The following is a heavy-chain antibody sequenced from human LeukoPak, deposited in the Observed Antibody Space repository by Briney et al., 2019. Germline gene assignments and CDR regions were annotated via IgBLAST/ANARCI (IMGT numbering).Heavy chain of an antibody. CDR2: INPNSGGT. D-gene: IGHD2-2*01. V-gene: IGHV1-2*02. CDR1: GYTFTVYY. J-gene: IGHJ5*02. Sequence: ASVTVSCKASGYTFTVYYMHWVRQAPGQGLEWMGWINPNSGGTNYAQKFQGRVTMTRDTSISTAYMELSRLRSDDTAVYYCARDVVVVPAASPSWFDPWGQGTLVTVSS. CDR3: ARDVVVVPAASPSWFDP.